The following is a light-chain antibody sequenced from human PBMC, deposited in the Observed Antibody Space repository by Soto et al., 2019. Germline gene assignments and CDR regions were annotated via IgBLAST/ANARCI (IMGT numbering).Light chain of an antibody. J-gene: IGLJ3*02. V-gene: IGLV1-47*01. Sequence: QSVLTQPPSASGAPGQTVTISCSGSSSNIGSNFVYWYQQVPGTAPKLLIYRTVQRPSGVPDRFSGSKHGDSAYLAISGLRSDDEADYYCAAWDNSLRGVFGGGTKLTVL. CDR3: AAWDNSLRGV. CDR1: SSNIGSNF. CDR2: RTV.